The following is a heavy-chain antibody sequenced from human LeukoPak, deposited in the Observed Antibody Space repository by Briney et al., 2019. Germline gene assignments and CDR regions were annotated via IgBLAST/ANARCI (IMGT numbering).Heavy chain of an antibody. D-gene: IGHD6-19*01. J-gene: IGHJ4*02. V-gene: IGHV3-74*01. CDR3: AKVLSGWLFDY. CDR2: INSDERST. CDR1: GFTYSSHW. Sequence: PGGSLRLSCGASGFTYSSHWMHWVRQAPGKGLVWVSRINSDERSTSYADSVKGRFTISRDSSKNTLYLQMNSLRAEDTAVYYCAKVLSGWLFDYWGQGTLVTVSS.